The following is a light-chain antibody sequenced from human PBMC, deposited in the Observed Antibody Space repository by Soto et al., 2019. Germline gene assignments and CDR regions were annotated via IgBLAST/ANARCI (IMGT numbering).Light chain of an antibody. J-gene: IGLJ1*01. V-gene: IGLV2-14*01. CDR2: GVS. CDR1: SSDVGGYNY. CDR3: NSYTTSSTYV. Sequence: QSVLTQPASVSGSPGQPITISCTGTSSDVGGYNYVSWYQQHPGKAPKVMIYGVSNRPSGVSNRFSGSKSGNTASLTISGLQAEDEADYYCNSYTTSSTYVFGTGTKLTVL.